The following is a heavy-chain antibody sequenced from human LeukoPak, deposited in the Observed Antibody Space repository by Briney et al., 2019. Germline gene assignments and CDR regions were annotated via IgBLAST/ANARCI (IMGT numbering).Heavy chain of an antibody. J-gene: IGHJ4*02. Sequence: SVKVSCKASGGTFSSYAISWVRQAPGQGLEWMGGIIPIFGTANYAQKFQGRVTITADESTSTAYMELSSLRSEDTAVYYCTIAPIAVAGPFDYWGQGTLVTVSS. D-gene: IGHD6-19*01. CDR3: TIAPIAVAGPFDY. V-gene: IGHV1-69*13. CDR1: GGTFSSYA. CDR2: IIPIFGTA.